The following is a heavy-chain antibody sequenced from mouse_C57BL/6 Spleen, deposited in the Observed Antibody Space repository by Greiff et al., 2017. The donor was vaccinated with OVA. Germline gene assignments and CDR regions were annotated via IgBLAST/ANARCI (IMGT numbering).Heavy chain of an antibody. V-gene: IGHV5-17*01. D-gene: IGHD5-1*01. J-gene: IGHJ4*01. CDR3: ARALPFYYAMDY. CDR2: ISSGSSTI. CDR1: GFTFSDYG. Sequence: EVKLVESGGGLVKPGGSLKLSCAASGFTFSDYGMHWVRQAPEKGLEWVAYISSGSSTIYYADTVKGRFTISRDNAKNTLFLQMTSLRSEDTAMYYCARALPFYYAMDYWGQGTSVTVSS.